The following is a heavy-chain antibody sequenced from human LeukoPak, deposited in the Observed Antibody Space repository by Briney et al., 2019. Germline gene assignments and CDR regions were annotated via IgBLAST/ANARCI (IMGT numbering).Heavy chain of an antibody. CDR3: ARGGSSGYSYYFDY. J-gene: IGHJ4*02. CDR2: IYYSGST. V-gene: IGHV4-59*01. D-gene: IGHD3-22*01. Sequence: PSETLSLTCSVSGGSISSYYWSWIRQPPGKGLEWIGYIYYSGSTNYNPSLKSRVTISVDTSKNQFSLKLSSVTAADTAVYYCARGGSSGYSYYFDYWGQGTLVTVSS. CDR1: GGSISSYY.